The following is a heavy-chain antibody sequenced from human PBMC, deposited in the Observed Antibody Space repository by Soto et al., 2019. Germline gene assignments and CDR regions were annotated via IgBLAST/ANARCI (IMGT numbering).Heavy chain of an antibody. J-gene: IGHJ3*02. D-gene: IGHD3-3*01. Sequence: PGGSLRLSCAASGFTFSSYWMSWVRQAPGKGLEWVANIKQDGSEKYYVDSVKGRFTISRDNAKNSLYLQMNSLRAEDTAVYYCARDLLEWLSKPDAFDIWGQGTMVTVSS. V-gene: IGHV3-7*01. CDR2: IKQDGSEK. CDR1: GFTFSSYW. CDR3: ARDLLEWLSKPDAFDI.